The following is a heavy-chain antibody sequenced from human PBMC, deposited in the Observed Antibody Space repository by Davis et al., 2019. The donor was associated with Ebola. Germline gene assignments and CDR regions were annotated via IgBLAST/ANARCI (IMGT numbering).Heavy chain of an antibody. CDR1: GGTFSSYA. D-gene: IGHD3-3*01. J-gene: IGHJ5*02. CDR2: IIPILGIA. CDR3: ARAMLRFWGAWFDP. V-gene: IGHV1-69*04. Sequence: SVTVSCKASGGTFSSYAISWVRQAPGQGLEWMGRIIPILGIANYAQKFQGRVTITADKSTGTAYMGLSSLRSEDTAVYYCARAMLRFWGAWFDPWGQGTLVTVSS.